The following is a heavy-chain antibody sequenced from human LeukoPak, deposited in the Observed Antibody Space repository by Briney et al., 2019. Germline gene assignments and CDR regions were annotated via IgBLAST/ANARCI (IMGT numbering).Heavy chain of an antibody. CDR2: INPNSGGT. CDR3: RARVVGYTDYGMDV. V-gene: IGHV1-2*02. D-gene: IGHD1-26*01. CDR1: GYTFTGYY. Sequence: ASVKVSCKASGYTFTGYYMHWVRQAPGQGLEWMGWINPNSGGTNYAQKFQGRVTMTRDTSISTAYMELSRLRSDDTAVYYCRARVVGYTDYGMDVWGQGTTVTVSS. J-gene: IGHJ6*02.